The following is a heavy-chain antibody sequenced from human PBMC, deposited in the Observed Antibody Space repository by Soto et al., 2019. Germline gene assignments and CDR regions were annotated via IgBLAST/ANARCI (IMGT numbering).Heavy chain of an antibody. CDR2: ITGSGGGT. V-gene: IGHV3-23*01. Sequence: EVQLLESGGGLVQPGGSLRLSCAASGFTFSNYAMTWVRQAPGKGLEWVSVITGSGGGTYFVDSVKGRFTISRDNSKNTVVLQMNSLRAEDPAVYHCEKRPLTSAGFDYWGQGTLITVSS. D-gene: IGHD6-13*01. CDR1: GFTFSNYA. CDR3: EKRPLTSAGFDY. J-gene: IGHJ4*02.